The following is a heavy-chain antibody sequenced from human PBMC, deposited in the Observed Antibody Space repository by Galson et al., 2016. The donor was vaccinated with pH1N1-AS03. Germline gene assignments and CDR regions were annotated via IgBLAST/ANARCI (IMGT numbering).Heavy chain of an antibody. CDR3: AAAQGAWLVGRMLY. D-gene: IGHD6-19*01. CDR1: GFTLTNYG. Sequence: SLRLSCAASGFTLTNYGMHWVRQSPGKGLEWVAVVWNAGGNKFYADSVKGRFTISRDNARNTLDLQMNSLKTEDTAFYYCAAAQGAWLVGRMLYWGQATLVTVSS. V-gene: IGHV3-33*03. CDR2: VWNAGGNK. J-gene: IGHJ4*02.